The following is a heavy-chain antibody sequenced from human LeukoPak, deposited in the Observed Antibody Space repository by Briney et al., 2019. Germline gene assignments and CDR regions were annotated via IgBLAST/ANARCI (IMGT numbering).Heavy chain of an antibody. CDR2: ISWHGETT. J-gene: IGHJ4*02. Sequence: GGSLGISCAASVFPFDDYGMLWVPQAPGKGLEWVSFISWHGETTYYSDSVKGRFTISRDSSKNSLSLQMNSLRTEDTGFYYCAKDLGPRGVGATPQYWGQGTVVIVSS. CDR1: VFPFDDYG. V-gene: IGHV3-43D*03. D-gene: IGHD1-26*01. CDR3: AKDLGPRGVGATPQY.